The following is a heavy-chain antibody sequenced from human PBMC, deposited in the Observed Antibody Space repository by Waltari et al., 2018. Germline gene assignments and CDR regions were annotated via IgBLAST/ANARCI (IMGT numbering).Heavy chain of an antibody. Sequence: QVQLVQSGAEVKKPGSSVKVSCKASGVTFSSYTISWVRQAPGQGLEWMGRIIPILGIANYAQKFQGRVTITTDKSTSTAYMELSSLRSEDTAVYYCAKIVVVPAAGNWFDPWGQGTLVTVSS. CDR2: IIPILGIA. CDR3: AKIVVVPAAGNWFDP. J-gene: IGHJ5*02. V-gene: IGHV1-69*02. CDR1: GVTFSSYT. D-gene: IGHD2-2*01.